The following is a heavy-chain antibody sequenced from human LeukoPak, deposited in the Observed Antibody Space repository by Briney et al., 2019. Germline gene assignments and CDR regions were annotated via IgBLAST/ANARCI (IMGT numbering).Heavy chain of an antibody. CDR1: TFSSYA. Sequence: TFSSYAXXXVRQAPXQGLEWMGGIIPIFGTANYAQKFQGRVTITADESTRTAYMELSSLRSEDTAVYYCARTVGAPDAFDIWGQGTMVTVSS. CDR3: ARTVGAPDAFDI. J-gene: IGHJ3*02. V-gene: IGHV1-69*01. D-gene: IGHD1-26*01. CDR2: IIPIFGTA.